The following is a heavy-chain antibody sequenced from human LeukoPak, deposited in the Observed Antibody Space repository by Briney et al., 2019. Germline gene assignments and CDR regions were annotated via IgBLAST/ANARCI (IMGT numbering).Heavy chain of an antibody. Sequence: SETLFLTCTVSGGSISSGDYYWSWIRQPPGKGLEWIGYIYYSGSTYYNPSLKSRVTISVDTSKNQFSLKLSSVTAADTAVYYCARELRLQLDPWGQGTLVTVSS. D-gene: IGHD2-2*01. V-gene: IGHV4-30-4*01. J-gene: IGHJ5*02. CDR3: ARELRLQLDP. CDR2: IYYSGST. CDR1: GGSISSGDYY.